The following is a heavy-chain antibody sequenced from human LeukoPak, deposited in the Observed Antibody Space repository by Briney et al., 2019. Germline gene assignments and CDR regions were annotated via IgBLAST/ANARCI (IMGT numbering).Heavy chain of an antibody. CDR3: ARIEGSTFDY. V-gene: IGHV5-51*01. J-gene: IGHJ4*02. CDR1: GYXFTSYW. CDR2: IYPGDSKS. Sequence: GESLKISCNGSGYXFTSYWICWVRQMPGKGLVWMGIIYPGDSKSKYNPSLQGQVTISADKSISTAYLQWSSLKASDTAIYYCARIEGSTFDYWGQGTLVTVSS.